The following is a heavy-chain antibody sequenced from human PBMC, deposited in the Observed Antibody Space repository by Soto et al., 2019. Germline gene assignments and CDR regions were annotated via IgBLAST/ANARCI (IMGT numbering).Heavy chain of an antibody. CDR2: ISGSGGST. Sequence: PGGSLRLSCAASGFTFSSYAMSWVRQAPGKGLEWVSAISGSGGSTYYADSVKGRFTISRDNSKNTPYLQMNSLRAEDTAVYYCAKDRIAARPLGTWLDPWGQGTLVTVSS. CDR1: GFTFSSYA. J-gene: IGHJ5*02. CDR3: AKDRIAARPLGTWLDP. V-gene: IGHV3-23*01. D-gene: IGHD6-6*01.